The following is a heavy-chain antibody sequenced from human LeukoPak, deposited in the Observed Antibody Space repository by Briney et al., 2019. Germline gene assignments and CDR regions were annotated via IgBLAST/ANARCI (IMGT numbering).Heavy chain of an antibody. V-gene: IGHV4-4*07. CDR2: IYASGTT. CDR1: GGSIDSYY. Sequence: SETLSLTCTVSGGSIDSYYWSWIRQPAGAGLEWIGRIYASGTTYYNPSLMSRVTMSVDTSKNQFSLKLTSVTAADTAVYYCAREIRGVPLYYFDYRGQGTLVTVSS. D-gene: IGHD3-10*01. CDR3: AREIRGVPLYYFDY. J-gene: IGHJ4*02.